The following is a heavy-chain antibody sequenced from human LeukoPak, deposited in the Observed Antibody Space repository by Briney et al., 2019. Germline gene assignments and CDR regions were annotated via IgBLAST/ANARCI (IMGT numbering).Heavy chain of an antibody. CDR1: GFTFSSYA. J-gene: IGHJ4*02. D-gene: IGHD3-22*01. V-gene: IGHV3-64D*06. Sequence: GRSLRLSCAASGFTFSSYAMHWVRQAPGKGLEYVSAISSNGGSTYYADSVKGRFTISRDNSKNTLYLQMSSLRAEDTAVYYCVKSDYYDSSGTTDYWGQGTLVTVSS. CDR3: VKSDYYDSSGTTDY. CDR2: ISSNGGST.